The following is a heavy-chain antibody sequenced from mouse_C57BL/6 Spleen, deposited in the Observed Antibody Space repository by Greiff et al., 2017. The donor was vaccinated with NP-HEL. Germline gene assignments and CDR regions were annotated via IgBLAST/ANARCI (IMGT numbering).Heavy chain of an antibody. CDR1: GYTFTSYW. D-gene: IGHD1-1*01. Sequence: QVQLQQPGTELVKPGASVKLSCKASGYTFTSYWMHWVKQRPGPGLEWIGNINPSNGGTNYNEKFQSKATLTVDKSSSTAYMQLSSLTSDDSAVYYCAPHYYGSRYWYFDVWGTGTTVTVSS. J-gene: IGHJ1*03. V-gene: IGHV1-53*01. CDR3: APHYYGSRYWYFDV. CDR2: INPSNGGT.